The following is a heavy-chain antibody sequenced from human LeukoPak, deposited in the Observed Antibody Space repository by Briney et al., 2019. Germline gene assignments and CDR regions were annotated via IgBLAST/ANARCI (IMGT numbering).Heavy chain of an antibody. Sequence: SETLSLTCAVHGGSFSGYYWSWIRQPPGKGLEWIGEINHSGSTNYTPSLKSRVTISVDTSKNQFSLKLSSVTAADTAVYYCARGLDSSRSFDYWGQGTLVTVSS. CDR1: GGSFSGYY. CDR2: INHSGST. V-gene: IGHV4-34*01. J-gene: IGHJ4*02. D-gene: IGHD6-13*01. CDR3: ARGLDSSRSFDY.